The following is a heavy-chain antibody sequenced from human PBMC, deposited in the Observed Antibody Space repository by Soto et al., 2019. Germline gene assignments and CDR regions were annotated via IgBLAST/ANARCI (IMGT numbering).Heavy chain of an antibody. J-gene: IGHJ4*01. D-gene: IGHD5-12*01. CDR3: VRDSPIGSTYSGYDGIDY. CDR2: ISANNGNT. CDR1: GYTFTSYG. Sequence: ASVKVSCKAFGYTFTSYGISWVRQAPGQGLEWMGWISANNGNTNYAQKLQGRVTMTTDTSTSAAYMELNSLRSEDTAVYYCVRDSPIGSTYSGYDGIDYWG. V-gene: IGHV1-18*01.